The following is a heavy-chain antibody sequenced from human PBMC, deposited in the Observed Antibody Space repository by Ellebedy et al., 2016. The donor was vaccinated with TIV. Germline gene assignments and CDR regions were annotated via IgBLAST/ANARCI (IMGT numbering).Heavy chain of an antibody. Sequence: SETLSLXXSVSGDSVTSSSYYWNWIRQPPGKGLEWIGEINHSGSTSYNPSLKSRATISVDTSKNQFSLKLRSVTAADTAVYYCARESDYFFEYWGQGTLVTVSS. CDR1: GDSVTSSSYY. CDR2: INHSGST. J-gene: IGHJ4*02. D-gene: IGHD2-21*02. CDR3: ARESDYFFEY. V-gene: IGHV4-39*07.